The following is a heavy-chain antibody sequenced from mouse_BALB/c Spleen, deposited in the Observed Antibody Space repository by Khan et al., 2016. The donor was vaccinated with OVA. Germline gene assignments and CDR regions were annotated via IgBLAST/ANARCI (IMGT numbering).Heavy chain of an antibody. J-gene: IGHJ3*01. CDR1: GFTFSSYS. CDR3: ADHLTGSFAY. D-gene: IGHD4-1*01. V-gene: IGHV5-6*01. Sequence: EVQLLETGGDLVKPGGSLTLSCAASGFTFSSYSMSWVRQTPDKRLVWVASISSGGDYTYYPDSVKGRFTISRDNAKNTLYLQMSDLKSEDTAMYYCADHLTGSFAYWGQGTMVTVSA. CDR2: ISSGGDYT.